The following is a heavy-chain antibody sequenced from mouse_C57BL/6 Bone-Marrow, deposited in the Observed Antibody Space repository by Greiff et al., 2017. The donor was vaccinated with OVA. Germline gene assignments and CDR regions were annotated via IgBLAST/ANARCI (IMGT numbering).Heavy chain of an antibody. CDR3: TLIYYYGSLTY. V-gene: IGHV14-1*01. J-gene: IGHJ3*01. D-gene: IGHD1-1*01. CDR2: IDPEDGDT. Sequence: EVQGVESGAELVRPGASVKLSCTASGFNIKDYYMHWVKQRPEQGLEWIGRIDPEDGDTEYAPKFQGQAPMTADTSSNTADLQLRSLASEDTAIYYCTLIYYYGSLTYWGQGTLVTVS. CDR1: GFNIKDYY.